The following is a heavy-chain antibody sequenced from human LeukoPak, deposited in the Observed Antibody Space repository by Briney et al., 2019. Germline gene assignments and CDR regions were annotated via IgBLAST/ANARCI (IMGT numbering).Heavy chain of an antibody. CDR2: IIPIFGTA. CDR1: GGTFSSSA. D-gene: IGHD4-17*01. V-gene: IGHV1-69*13. J-gene: IGHJ6*02. CDR3: ARGAVGYGDSYNYYNMDV. Sequence: ASVKVSCKASGGTFSSSAISWVRQAPGQGLEWMGGIIPIFGTADYAQKFQGRATITADESTSTAYMEVSSPRSEDTAAYYCARGAVGYGDSYNYYNMDVWGQGTTVTVSS.